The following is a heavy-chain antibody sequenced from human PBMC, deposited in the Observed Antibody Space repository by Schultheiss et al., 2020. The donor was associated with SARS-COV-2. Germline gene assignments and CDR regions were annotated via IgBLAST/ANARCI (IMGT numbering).Heavy chain of an antibody. CDR3: ARNPGGDCSGGSCYSVLAYGMDV. CDR1: GGTFSSYA. Sequence: SVKVSCNASGGTFSSYAISWVRQAPGQGLEWMGGIIPIFGTANYAQKFQGRVTITADKSTSTAYMELSSLRSEDTAVYYCARNPGGDCSGGSCYSVLAYGMDVWGQGTTVTVSS. D-gene: IGHD2-15*01. V-gene: IGHV1-69*06. J-gene: IGHJ6*02. CDR2: IIPIFGTA.